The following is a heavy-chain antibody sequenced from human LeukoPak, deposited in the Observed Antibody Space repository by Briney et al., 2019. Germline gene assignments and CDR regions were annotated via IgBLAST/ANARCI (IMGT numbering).Heavy chain of an antibody. V-gene: IGHV1-69*06. D-gene: IGHD2-2*01. CDR1: GGTFSSYA. Sequence: EASVKVSCKASGGTFSSYAISWVRQAPGQGLEWMGGIIPIFGTVNHAQKFQGRVTITADKSTSTAYMELSSLRSEDTAVYYCARACSSTSCSGSDYYYYGMDVWGKGTTVTVSS. CDR2: IIPIFGTV. CDR3: ARACSSTSCSGSDYYYYGMDV. J-gene: IGHJ6*04.